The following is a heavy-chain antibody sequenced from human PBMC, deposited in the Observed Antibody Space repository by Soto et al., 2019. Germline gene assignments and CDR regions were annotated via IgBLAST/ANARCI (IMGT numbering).Heavy chain of an antibody. V-gene: IGHV1-69*01. CDR3: ARDHCSSTSCQPDPSDWFDP. CDR1: GGTFSSFA. CDR2: TIPTFGTA. D-gene: IGHD2-2*01. Sequence: QVQLVQSGAEVKKPGSSVKVSCKASGGTFSSFAIGWVRQPPGQGLEWMGGTIPTFGTANYAQKFQGRVTITADESTSTAYMELSSLRSEDTAVYYCARDHCSSTSCQPDPSDWFDPWGQGTLVTVSS. J-gene: IGHJ5*02.